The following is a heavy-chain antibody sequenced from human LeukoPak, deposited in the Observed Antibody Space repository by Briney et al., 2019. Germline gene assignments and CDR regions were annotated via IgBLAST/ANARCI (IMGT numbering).Heavy chain of an antibody. CDR2: IGSSGRTI. J-gene: IGHJ4*02. Sequence: PGGSLRHSCAASGFAFSDYEMNWVRQAPGKGLKWVSNIGSSGRTIFYADSVKGRFTISRDNAKNSLYSQMNSLRVEDTAIYYCASRRDYWGQGTLVTVSS. CDR3: ASRRDY. V-gene: IGHV3-48*03. CDR1: GFAFSDYE.